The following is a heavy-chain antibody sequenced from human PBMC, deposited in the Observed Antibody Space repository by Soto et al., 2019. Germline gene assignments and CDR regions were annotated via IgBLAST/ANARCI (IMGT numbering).Heavy chain of an antibody. D-gene: IGHD4-17*01. CDR2: ISYDGSNK. J-gene: IGHJ4*02. CDR3: ARLYGDLYYFDY. CDR1: GFTFSSYA. Sequence: GGSLRLSCAASGFTFSSYAMHWVRQAPGKGLEWVAVISYDGSNKYYADSVKGRFTISRDNSKNTLYLQMNSLRAEDTAVYYCARLYGDLYYFDYWGQGTLVTVSS. V-gene: IGHV3-30-3*01.